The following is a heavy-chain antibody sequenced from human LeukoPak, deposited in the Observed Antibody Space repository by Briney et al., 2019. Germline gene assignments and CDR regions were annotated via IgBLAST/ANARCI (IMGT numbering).Heavy chain of an antibody. J-gene: IGHJ4*02. V-gene: IGHV4-4*07. CDR3: ARDPWDLNYFDY. D-gene: IGHD1-26*01. Sequence: SETLSLTCTVSGGSISIYYWSWIRQPAGKGLEWIGRIYTSGSTNYNPSLKSRVTMSVDTSKNQFSLKLSSVTAADTAVYYCARDPWDLNYFDYWGQGTLVTVSS. CDR2: IYTSGST. CDR1: GGSISIYY.